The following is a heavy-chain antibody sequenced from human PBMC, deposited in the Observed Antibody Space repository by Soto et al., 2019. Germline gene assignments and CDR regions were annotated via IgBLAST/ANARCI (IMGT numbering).Heavy chain of an antibody. Sequence: QVQLVQSGAEVKKPGSSVKVSCKASGDTFISYTISWVRQAPGQGLEWIGGIIPIFGTANYAQKFQGRVTITADESTSTAYMEMSSLRSEDTAVYYCARDPLITMRDFDIWGQGTMVTVSS. CDR1: GDTFISYT. J-gene: IGHJ3*02. CDR2: IIPIFGTA. CDR3: ARDPLITMRDFDI. D-gene: IGHD3-10*01. V-gene: IGHV1-69*12.